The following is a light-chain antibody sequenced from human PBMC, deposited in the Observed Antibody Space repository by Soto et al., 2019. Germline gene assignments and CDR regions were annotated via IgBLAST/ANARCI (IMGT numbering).Light chain of an antibody. V-gene: IGLV1-44*01. Sequence: QSVLTQPPSVSGAPGQRVTISCTGNNSNLGAGYDVHWYQQLPGTAPKLLIYSNDQRPSGVPDRFSASKSGTSASLAISGLQSEDEADYYCASWDDSLNGHVFGTGTKVTVL. CDR1: NSNLGAGYD. CDR2: SND. J-gene: IGLJ1*01. CDR3: ASWDDSLNGHV.